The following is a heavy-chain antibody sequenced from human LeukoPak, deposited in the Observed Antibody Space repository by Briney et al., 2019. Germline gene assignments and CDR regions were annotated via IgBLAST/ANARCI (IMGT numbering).Heavy chain of an antibody. D-gene: IGHD3-9*01. V-gene: IGHV3-53*01. CDR1: GFTVRSSY. CDR3: ARGPRLRYFDWLPRLFDY. Sequence: GGSLRLSCAASGFTVRSSYMSWVRQAPGKGLEWVSVIYSGGSPDYADSAKGRFTISSDNSKNTLYLQMNSLRAEDTALYYCARGPRLRYFDWLPRLFDYWGQGTLVTVSS. CDR2: IYSGGSP. J-gene: IGHJ4*02.